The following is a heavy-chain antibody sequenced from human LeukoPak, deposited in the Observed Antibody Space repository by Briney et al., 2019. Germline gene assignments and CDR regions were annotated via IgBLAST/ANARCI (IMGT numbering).Heavy chain of an antibody. CDR3: ARDHYGSHSGPFDF. CDR1: GGTFNSSS. J-gene: IGHJ4*02. Sequence: ASVKVSCKASGGTFNSSSISWLRQAPGQRHEWMGGIIPVFGSTQSAQKFQGRVTMTTDESAKTAYMELSSLRSQDTAVYYCARDHYGSHSGPFDFWGQGTLVTVSS. V-gene: IGHV1-69*05. CDR2: IIPVFGST. D-gene: IGHD4-23*01.